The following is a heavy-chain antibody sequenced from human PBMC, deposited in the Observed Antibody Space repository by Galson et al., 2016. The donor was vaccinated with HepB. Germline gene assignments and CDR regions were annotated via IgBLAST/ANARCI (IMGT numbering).Heavy chain of an antibody. V-gene: IGHV1-46*01. CDR1: GYTFINYY. CDR3: ARDRGSNSLKGYGMDV. J-gene: IGHJ6*02. D-gene: IGHD3-10*01. Sequence: SVKVSCKASGYTFINYYMHRVRQAPGQGLEWMGIGNPRTGSTSYAQKFQDRVTVTRDTSTSTVYMELSSLRSEDTAVYHCARDRGSNSLKGYGMDVWGQGTTVTVSS. CDR2: GNPRTGST.